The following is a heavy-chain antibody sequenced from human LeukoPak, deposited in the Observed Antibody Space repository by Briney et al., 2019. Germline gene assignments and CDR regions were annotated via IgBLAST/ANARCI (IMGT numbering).Heavy chain of an antibody. Sequence: GESLKIFCKGSGYSLTSYWIGWVRQLPGKGLEWMGIIYPGDSDTRYSPSFQGQVTISADKSISTAYLQWSSLKASDTAMYYCARHLGVEKPTPVDPWGQGTLVTVSS. CDR2: IYPGDSDT. D-gene: IGHD1/OR15-1a*01. CDR3: ARHLGVEKPTPVDP. V-gene: IGHV5-51*01. J-gene: IGHJ5*02. CDR1: GYSLTSYW.